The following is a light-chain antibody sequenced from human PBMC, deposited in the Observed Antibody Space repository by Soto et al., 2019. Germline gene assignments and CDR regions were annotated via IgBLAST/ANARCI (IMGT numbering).Light chain of an antibody. CDR2: EVS. V-gene: IGLV2-8*01. CDR1: SIDVGGYNY. J-gene: IGLJ1*01. Sequence: QSALTQPPSASGSPGQAVTISCTGTSIDVGGYNYVSWYQQHPGKAPKVMIYEVSKRPSGVPDRFSGSKSGNTASLTVSGIQAEDDDEYYCSSYAGSNNVFGTGTKITVL. CDR3: SSYAGSNNV.